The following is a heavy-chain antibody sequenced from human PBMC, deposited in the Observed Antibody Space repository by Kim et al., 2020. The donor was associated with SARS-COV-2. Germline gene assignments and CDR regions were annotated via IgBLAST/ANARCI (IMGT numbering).Heavy chain of an antibody. D-gene: IGHD2-21*01. Sequence: SVKVSCKASGDTFTKFGISWVRQAPGQGLEWMGGIIPVFGSANYAQKFQGRVTITADESTTTAYMELSGLSSEDTAVYYCARDLNVDLKNWLDSWGQGT. CDR3: ARDLNVDLKNWLDS. CDR2: IIPVFGSA. J-gene: IGHJ5*01. CDR1: GDTFTKFG. V-gene: IGHV1-69*13.